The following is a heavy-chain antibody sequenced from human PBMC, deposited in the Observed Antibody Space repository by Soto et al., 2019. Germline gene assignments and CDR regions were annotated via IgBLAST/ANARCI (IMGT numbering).Heavy chain of an antibody. J-gene: IGHJ4*02. D-gene: IGHD1-26*01. CDR3: AKEGGLSGSYYISSSYYFDY. Sequence: QVQLVESGGGVVQPGRSLRLSCVASGFTFSSYSMHWVHQAPGKGLEWVAIISYDGSNTYYADSVKGRFTISRDNSKNTLYLQMNSLRAEVTSVYYCAKEGGLSGSYYISSSYYFDYWGQGTLVTVSS. CDR1: GFTFSSYS. V-gene: IGHV3-30*18. CDR2: ISYDGSNT.